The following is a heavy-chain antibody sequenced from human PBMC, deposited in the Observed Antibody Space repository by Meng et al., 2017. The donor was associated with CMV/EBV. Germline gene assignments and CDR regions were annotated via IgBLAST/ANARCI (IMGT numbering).Heavy chain of an antibody. CDR2: IYSGGST. CDR3: ARGMGSITGTSVTDY. D-gene: IGHD1-20*01. V-gene: IGHV3-66*01. J-gene: IGHJ4*02. Sequence: VQLVEAGGGLVQPGGSLRLSCAASGFTVSSNYMSWVRQAPGKGLEWVSVIYSGGSTYYADSVKGRFTSSRDNSKNTLYLQMNSLRAEDTAVYYCARGMGSITGTSVTDYWGQGTLVTVSS. CDR1: GFTVSSNY.